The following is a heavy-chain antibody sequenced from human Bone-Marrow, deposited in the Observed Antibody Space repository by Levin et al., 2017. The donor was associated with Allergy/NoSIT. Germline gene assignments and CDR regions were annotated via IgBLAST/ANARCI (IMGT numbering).Heavy chain of an antibody. V-gene: IGHV3-48*01. D-gene: IGHD1-26*01. J-gene: IGHJ4*02. CDR2: ISTTSGII. Sequence: PGGSLRLSCAASGFTFRDYSMTWVRQAPGKGLEWVSYISTTSGIIYYADSVKGRFIISRDNDKNSLFLQMNSLRVEDTAMYYCARESGIVGADDYWGQGILVTVSS. CDR1: GFTFRDYS. CDR3: ARESGIVGADDY.